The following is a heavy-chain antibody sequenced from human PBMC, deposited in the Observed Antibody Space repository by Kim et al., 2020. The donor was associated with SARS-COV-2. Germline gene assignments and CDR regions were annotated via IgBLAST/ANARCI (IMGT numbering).Heavy chain of an antibody. CDR2: ISYDGSNK. D-gene: IGHD3-22*01. CDR1: GFTFSSYG. Sequence: GGSLRLSCAASGFTFSSYGMHWVRQAPGKGLEWVAVISYDGSNKYYADSVKGRFTISRDNSKNTLYLQMNSLRAEDTAVYYCASERITMIVVVPPRYGM. V-gene: IGHV3-33*05. CDR3: ASERITMIVVVPPRYGM. J-gene: IGHJ6*01.